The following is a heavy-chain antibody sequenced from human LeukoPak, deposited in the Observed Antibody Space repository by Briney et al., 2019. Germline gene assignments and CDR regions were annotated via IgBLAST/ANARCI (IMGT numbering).Heavy chain of an antibody. CDR2: ISGSGGST. V-gene: IGHV3-23*01. CDR3: AKGGHYDSSGYYPAEWFDP. J-gene: IGHJ5*02. Sequence: PGGSLRLSCAASGFTFRNAWMSWVRQAPGKGLEWVSAISGSGGSTYYADSVKGRFTISRDNSKNTLYLQMNSLRAEDTAVYYCAKGGHYDSSGYYPAEWFDPWGQGTLVTVSS. D-gene: IGHD3-22*01. CDR1: GFTFRNAW.